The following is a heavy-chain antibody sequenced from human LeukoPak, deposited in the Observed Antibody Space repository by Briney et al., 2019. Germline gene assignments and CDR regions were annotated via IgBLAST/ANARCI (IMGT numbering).Heavy chain of an antibody. J-gene: IGHJ4*02. CDR3: ARGRINYDFWSGYLDY. V-gene: IGHV3-11*04. CDR1: GFTFSDYY. Sequence: GGSLRLSCAASGFTFSDYYMSWIRQAPGKGLEWVSYISSSGSTIYYADSVKGRFTISRGNAKNSLYLQMNSLRAEDTAVYYCARGRINYDFWSGYLDYWGQGTLVTVSS. D-gene: IGHD3-3*01. CDR2: ISSSGSTI.